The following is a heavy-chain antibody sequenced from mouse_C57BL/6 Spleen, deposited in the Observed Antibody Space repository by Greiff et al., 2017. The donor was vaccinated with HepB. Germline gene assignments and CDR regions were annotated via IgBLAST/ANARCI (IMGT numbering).Heavy chain of an antibody. CDR1: GFSLTSYG. V-gene: IGHV2-5*01. Sequence: VQLQQSGPGLVQPSQSLSITCTVSGFSLTSYGVHWVRQSPGKGLEWLGVIWRGGSTDYNAAFMSRLSITKDNSKSQVFFKMNSLQADDTAIYYCAKTLDSSGYVFAYWGQGTLVTVSA. CDR3: AKTLDSSGYVFAY. D-gene: IGHD3-2*02. J-gene: IGHJ3*01. CDR2: IWRGGST.